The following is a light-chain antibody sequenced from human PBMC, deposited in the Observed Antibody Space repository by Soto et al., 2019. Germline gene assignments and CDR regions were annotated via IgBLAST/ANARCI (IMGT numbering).Light chain of an antibody. CDR2: GAS. CDR1: QSVSSD. Sequence: EIVMTQSPATLSVSPGERATLSCKASQSVSSDLAWYQQKPGQAPRLLIYGASTRATGIPARFSGSGSGTDFTLTISTLQSEDFAVYYCQQYNDWPPRTFGGGTKVEIK. V-gene: IGKV3-15*01. CDR3: QQYNDWPPRT. J-gene: IGKJ4*01.